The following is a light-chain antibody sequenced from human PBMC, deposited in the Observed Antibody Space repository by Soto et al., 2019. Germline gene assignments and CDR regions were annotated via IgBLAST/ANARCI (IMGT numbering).Light chain of an antibody. CDR3: QQYGSSPRT. J-gene: IGKJ2*01. Sequence: EIVLTQSPGTLSLSPGERATLSCRASQSISSNYLAWYQQRPGQAPRLLIYAASSRATGIPDRFSGGGSATDFTLTVSRVEPEDVAVYYCQQYGSSPRTFGQGTKLEIK. V-gene: IGKV3-20*01. CDR2: AAS. CDR1: QSISSNY.